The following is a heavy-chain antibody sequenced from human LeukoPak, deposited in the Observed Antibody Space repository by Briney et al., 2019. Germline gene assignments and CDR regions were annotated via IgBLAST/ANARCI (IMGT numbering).Heavy chain of an antibody. D-gene: IGHD4-17*01. CDR3: ARYGPLYYYGMDV. CDR1: GFTFSDYY. J-gene: IGHJ6*02. CDR2: IKQDGSEK. V-gene: IGHV3-7*01. Sequence: GGSLRLSCAASGFTFSDYYMSWIRQAPGKGLEWVANIKQDGSEKYYVDSVKGRFTISRDNAKNSLYLQMNSLRAEDTAVYYCARYGPLYYYGMDVWGQGTTVTVSS.